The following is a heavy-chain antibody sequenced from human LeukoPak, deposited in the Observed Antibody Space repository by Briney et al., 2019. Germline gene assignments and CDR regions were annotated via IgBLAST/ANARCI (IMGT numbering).Heavy chain of an antibody. J-gene: IGHJ4*02. Sequence: ASVKVSCKASGYTFTGYYMHWVRQAPGQGLEWMGRINPNSGGTNYAQKFQGRVTMTRDTSISTAYMELSRLGSDDTAVYYCAIEYSSSANFDYWGQGTLVTVSS. D-gene: IGHD6-6*01. CDR1: GYTFTGYY. V-gene: IGHV1-2*06. CDR2: INPNSGGT. CDR3: AIEYSSSANFDY.